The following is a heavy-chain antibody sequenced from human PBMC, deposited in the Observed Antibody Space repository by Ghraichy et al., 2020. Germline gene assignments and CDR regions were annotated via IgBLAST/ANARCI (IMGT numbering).Heavy chain of an antibody. D-gene: IGHD2-2*01. J-gene: IGHJ4*02. CDR2: ISGSGGST. Sequence: GGSLRLSCAASGFTFSSYAMSWVRQAPGKGLEWVSAISGSGGSTYYADSVKGRFTISRDNSKNTLYLQMNSLRAEDTAVYYCAKDVPSVVVPAAATETDYWGQGTLVTVSS. CDR1: GFTFSSYA. CDR3: AKDVPSVVVPAAATETDY. V-gene: IGHV3-23*01.